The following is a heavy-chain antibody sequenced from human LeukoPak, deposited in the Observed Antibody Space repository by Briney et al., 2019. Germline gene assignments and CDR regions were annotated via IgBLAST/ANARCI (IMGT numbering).Heavy chain of an antibody. J-gene: IGHJ4*02. V-gene: IGHV4-34*01. Sequence: SETLSLTCTVSGGSISSYYWSWIRQPPGKGLEWIGEINHSGSTNYNPSLKSRVTISVDTSKNQFSLKLSSVTAADTAVYYCAPHLYGDSVDYWGQGTLVTVSS. CDR2: INHSGST. CDR1: GGSISSYY. D-gene: IGHD4-17*01. CDR3: APHLYGDSVDY.